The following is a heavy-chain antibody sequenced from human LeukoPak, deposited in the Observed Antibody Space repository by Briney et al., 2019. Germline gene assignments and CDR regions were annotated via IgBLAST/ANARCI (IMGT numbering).Heavy chain of an antibody. CDR1: GGSISSYY. Sequence: PSETLSLTCTVSGGSISSYYWSWIRQPQGKGLEWIGYIYYSGSTNYNPSLKSRVTISVDTSKNQFSLKLSSVTAADTAVYYCARVKYNWNYPLDYYYMDVWGKGTTVTVSS. D-gene: IGHD1-7*01. CDR2: IYYSGST. CDR3: ARVKYNWNYPLDYYYMDV. J-gene: IGHJ6*03. V-gene: IGHV4-59*01.